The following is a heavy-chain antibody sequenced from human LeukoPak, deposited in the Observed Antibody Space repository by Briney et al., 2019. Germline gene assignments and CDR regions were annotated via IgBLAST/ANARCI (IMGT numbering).Heavy chain of an antibody. D-gene: IGHD1-14*01. CDR2: LYSDGNT. Sequence: GGSLRLSCAASGFTVITNDMTWVRQAPGKGLGWVSVLYSDGNTKYADSVQGRFTISRDNSKNTLYLEMNSLSPDDTAVYYCARGVEPLATNTLAYWGQGTLVTVSS. V-gene: IGHV3-53*01. J-gene: IGHJ4*02. CDR1: GFTVITND. CDR3: ARGVEPLATNTLAY.